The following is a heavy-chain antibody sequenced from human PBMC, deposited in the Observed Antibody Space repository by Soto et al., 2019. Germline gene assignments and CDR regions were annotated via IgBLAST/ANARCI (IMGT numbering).Heavy chain of an antibody. CDR1: GFTFRDYY. CDR3: ARAYSDAFDI. D-gene: IGHD2-15*01. J-gene: IGHJ3*02. Sequence: PGGSLRLSCAASGFTFRDYYMTWIRQAPGKGLEWVSYISSSGTGIYYADSVKGRFTISRDNAKSSLYLQMSSLRAEDTAVYYCARAYSDAFDIWGQGTMVTVSS. CDR2: ISSSGTGI. V-gene: IGHV3-11*01.